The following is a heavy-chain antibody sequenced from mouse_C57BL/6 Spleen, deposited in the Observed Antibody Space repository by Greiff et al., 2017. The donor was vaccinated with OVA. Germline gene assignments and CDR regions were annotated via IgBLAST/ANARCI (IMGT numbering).Heavy chain of an antibody. CDR3: ARNYDVTSTDY. Sequence: QVQLQQPGAELVRPGSSVKLSCKASGYTFTSYWMDWVKQRPGQGLEWIGNIYPSDSETHYNQKFKDKATLTVEKSSSTAYMQLSSLTSEDSAVYYCARNYDVTSTDYWGQGTTLTVSS. V-gene: IGHV1-61*01. D-gene: IGHD2-3*01. J-gene: IGHJ2*01. CDR1: GYTFTSYW. CDR2: IYPSDSET.